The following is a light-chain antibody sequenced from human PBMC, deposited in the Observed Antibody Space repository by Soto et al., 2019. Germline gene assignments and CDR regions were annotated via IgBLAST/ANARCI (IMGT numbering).Light chain of an antibody. J-gene: IGKJ1*01. V-gene: IGKV1-5*01. CDR1: QNISRW. CDR3: QQYNTYSPWT. Sequence: DIQMTQSPSTLSASVGDRVTITCRASQNISRWLAWYQQKPGKAPKLLIYDASNLESGVPSRFSGSGSGTEFTLTISSLQPDDFATYYCQQYNTYSPWTFGQGTKVEIK. CDR2: DAS.